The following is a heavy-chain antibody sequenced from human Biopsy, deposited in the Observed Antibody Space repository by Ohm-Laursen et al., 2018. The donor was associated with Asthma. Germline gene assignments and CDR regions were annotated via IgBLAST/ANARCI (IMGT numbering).Heavy chain of an antibody. Sequence: PGTLSLTCTVSGGSIRSHDWTWIRLPPGKGLEYIVDVSHTGSTNYNPSLKSRVTMSLDTSKNQFSLRLTSVTPAETAVYYCARLADCSGGACYSYGWFDPWGQGTRVTVSS. CDR2: VSHTGST. J-gene: IGHJ5*02. V-gene: IGHV4-59*11. CDR3: ARLADCSGGACYSYGWFDP. D-gene: IGHD2-15*01. CDR1: GGSIRSHD.